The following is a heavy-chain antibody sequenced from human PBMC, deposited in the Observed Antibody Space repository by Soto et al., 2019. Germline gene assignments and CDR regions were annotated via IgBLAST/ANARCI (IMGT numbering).Heavy chain of an antibody. CDR2: IIPIFGTA. V-gene: IGHV1-69*13. J-gene: IGHJ4*02. CDR1: GGTFSRYA. Sequence: VKVSGKAFGGTFSRYALSLVRQGPGQGLEWLGGIIPIFGTANYAQKFQGRVTITADESTSTAYMELSSLRSEDTAVYYCARGPTYYYDSSGYYRGRYFDYWGQGTLVTVSS. CDR3: ARGPTYYYDSSGYYRGRYFDY. D-gene: IGHD3-22*01.